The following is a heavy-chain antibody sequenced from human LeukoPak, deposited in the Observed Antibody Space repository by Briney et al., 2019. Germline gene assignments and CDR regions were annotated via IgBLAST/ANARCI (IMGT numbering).Heavy chain of an antibody. D-gene: IGHD3-3*01. CDR3: ARGRITIFGVVKRDYYMDV. CDR1: GYTFTSYD. Sequence: ASVKVSCKATGYTFTSYDINWVRQATGQGLEWMGWMNPNSGNTGYAQKFQGRVTITRNTSISTAYMELSSLRSEDTAVYYCARGRITIFGVVKRDYYMDVWGKGTTVTVSS. CDR2: MNPNSGNT. V-gene: IGHV1-8*03. J-gene: IGHJ6*03.